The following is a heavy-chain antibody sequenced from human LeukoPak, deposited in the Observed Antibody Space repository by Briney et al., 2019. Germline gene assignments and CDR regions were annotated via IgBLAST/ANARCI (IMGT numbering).Heavy chain of an antibody. Sequence: ASVKVSCKASGYTFTSYDINWVRQATGQGLEWMGWMNANSGNTGYAQRFQGRVTITRNTSISTAYMELSSLRSEDTAVYYCARADSSSWYEEYFQHWGQGTLVTVSS. CDR3: ARADSSSWYEEYFQH. CDR1: GYTFTSYD. V-gene: IGHV1-8*03. CDR2: MNANSGNT. J-gene: IGHJ1*01. D-gene: IGHD6-13*01.